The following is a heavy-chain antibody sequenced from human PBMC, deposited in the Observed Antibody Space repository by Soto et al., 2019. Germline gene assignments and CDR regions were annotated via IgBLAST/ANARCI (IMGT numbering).Heavy chain of an antibody. CDR2: ISYDGSNK. CDR1: GFTFRSYA. CDR3: ARDGPQILESLLGSPDY. J-gene: IGHJ4*02. V-gene: IGHV3-30-3*01. Sequence: QVQLVESGGGVVQPGRSLRLSCTASGFTFRSYAMHWVRQAPGKGLEWVALISYDGSNKYYADFVKGRFTISRDNSKNTLYLQMNSLSAEDKAVYYCARDGPQILESLLGSPDYWGQGTLVTVSS. D-gene: IGHD3-3*01.